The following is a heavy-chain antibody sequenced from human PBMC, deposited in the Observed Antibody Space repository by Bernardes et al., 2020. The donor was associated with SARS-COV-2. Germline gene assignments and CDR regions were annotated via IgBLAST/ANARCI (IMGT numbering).Heavy chain of an antibody. J-gene: IGHJ6*02. CDR1: GFTFSSYA. V-gene: IGHV3-23*01. CDR2: ISGSGGST. D-gene: IGHD1-1*01. Sequence: GGSLRLSCAASGFTFSSYAMSWVRQAPGKGLEWVSAISGSGGSTYYADSVKGRFTISRDNSKNTLYLQMNSLRAEDTAVYYCAKDVTRTHYYGMDVWGQGTTVTVSS. CDR3: AKDVTRTHYYGMDV.